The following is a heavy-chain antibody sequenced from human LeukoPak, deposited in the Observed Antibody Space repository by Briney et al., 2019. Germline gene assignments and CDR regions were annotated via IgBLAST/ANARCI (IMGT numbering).Heavy chain of an antibody. CDR2: IYISGST. CDR1: GGSISSGSYY. CDR3: ASRLGYCSGGSCWNWFDP. Sequence: SETLSLTCTVSGGSISSGSYYWSWIRQPAGKGLEWIGRIYISGSTSYNPSLKSRVTISVDTSKNHFSLDLSSVTAADTAVYYCASRLGYCSGGSCWNWFDPWGQGTLVTVSS. J-gene: IGHJ5*02. V-gene: IGHV4-61*02. D-gene: IGHD2-15*01.